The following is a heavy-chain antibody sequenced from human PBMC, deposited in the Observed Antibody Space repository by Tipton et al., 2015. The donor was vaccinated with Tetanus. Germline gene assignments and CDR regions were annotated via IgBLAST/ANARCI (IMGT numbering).Heavy chain of an antibody. CDR3: ARRSLTNYGLDV. D-gene: IGHD1-1*01. CDR2: MYSGGDT. Sequence: GLVKPSKTLSLTCSVSGGSFSGYLWSWVRQPSGKGLEWVSVMYSGGDTYYVDSVKGRFTISRDHAKNTVYLQMNSLRAEDTAVYFCARRSLTNYGLDVWGQGTPVTVSS. V-gene: IGHV3-66*01. CDR1: GGSFSGYL. J-gene: IGHJ6*02.